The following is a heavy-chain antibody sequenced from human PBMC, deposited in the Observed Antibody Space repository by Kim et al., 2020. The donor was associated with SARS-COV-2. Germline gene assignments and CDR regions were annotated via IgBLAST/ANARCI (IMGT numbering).Heavy chain of an antibody. CDR2: INPNSGGT. D-gene: IGHD3-3*01. V-gene: IGHV1-2*06. Sequence: ASVKVSCKASGYTFTGYYMHWVRQAPGQGLEWMGRINPNSGGTNYAQKFQGRVTMTRDTSISTAYMELSRLRSDDTAVYYCARGHDFWSGYPIRYDFDYWGQGTLVTVSS. J-gene: IGHJ4*02. CDR1: GYTFTGYY. CDR3: ARGHDFWSGYPIRYDFDY.